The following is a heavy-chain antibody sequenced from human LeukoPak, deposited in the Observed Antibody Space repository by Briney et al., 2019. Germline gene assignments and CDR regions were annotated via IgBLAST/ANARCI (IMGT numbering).Heavy chain of an antibody. Sequence: TGGSLRLSCAASGFTFSSHAMSWVRQAPGKGLEWVSAISGGGGSTYYADSVKGRFTISRDNSQNTLYLQMNSLRDEGTAQYSCARSSSGFLDFDYWGQGTLVTVSS. CDR2: ISGGGGST. CDR3: ARSSSGFLDFDY. J-gene: IGHJ4*02. CDR1: GFTFSSHA. V-gene: IGHV3-23*01. D-gene: IGHD6-19*01.